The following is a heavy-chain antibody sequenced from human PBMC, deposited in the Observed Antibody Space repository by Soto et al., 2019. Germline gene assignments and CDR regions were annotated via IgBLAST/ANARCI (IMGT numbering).Heavy chain of an antibody. J-gene: IGHJ6*02. Sequence: QVQLVQSGAEVKKPGSSVKVSYKASGGTFSSYAISWVRQAPGQGLEWMGGIIPIFGTANYAQKFQGRVTITADESTSTAYMELSSLRSEDTAVYYCARGDIVVVPAAKSSHYYYYGMDVWGQGTTVTVSS. V-gene: IGHV1-69*01. CDR1: GGTFSSYA. CDR2: IIPIFGTA. CDR3: ARGDIVVVPAAKSSHYYYYGMDV. D-gene: IGHD2-2*01.